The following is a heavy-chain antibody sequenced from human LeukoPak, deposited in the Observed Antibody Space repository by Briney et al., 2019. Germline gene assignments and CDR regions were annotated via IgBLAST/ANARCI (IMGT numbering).Heavy chain of an antibody. J-gene: IGHJ6*03. Sequence: TGGSLRLSCAASGFTFSRYGMHWVRQAPGKGLEWVAVISYDGSNKYYADSVKGRFTISRDNSKNTLYLQMNSLRAEDTAVYYCAKGFSREWSDPYYYYYYMDVWGKGTTVTISS. CDR2: ISYDGSNK. CDR3: AKGFSREWSDPYYYYYYMDV. CDR1: GFTFSRYG. D-gene: IGHD3-3*01. V-gene: IGHV3-30*18.